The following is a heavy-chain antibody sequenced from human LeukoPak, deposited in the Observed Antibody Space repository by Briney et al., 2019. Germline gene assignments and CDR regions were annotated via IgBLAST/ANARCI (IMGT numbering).Heavy chain of an antibody. CDR1: GFTVSSNY. CDR3: AKGPYYDFWSGYWYY. D-gene: IGHD3-3*01. J-gene: IGHJ4*02. V-gene: IGHV3-53*01. Sequence: GGSLRLSCAASGFTVSSNYMSWVRQAPGKGLEWVSVIYSGGSTYYADSVKGRFTISRDNSKNTLYLQMNSLRAEDTAVYYCAKGPYYDFWSGYWYYWGQGTLVTVSS. CDR2: IYSGGST.